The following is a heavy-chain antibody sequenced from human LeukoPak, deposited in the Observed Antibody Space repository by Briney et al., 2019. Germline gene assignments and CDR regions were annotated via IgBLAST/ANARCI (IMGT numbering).Heavy chain of an antibody. CDR1: GGSFSGYY. Sequence: SETLSLTCAVYGGSFSGYYWSWIRQPPGKGLEWIGEINHSGSTNYNPSLKSRVTISVDTSKNQFSLKLSSVTAADTAVYYCAGGIAAAGGLRMDVWGKGTTVTVSS. J-gene: IGHJ6*03. V-gene: IGHV4-34*01. D-gene: IGHD6-13*01. CDR2: INHSGST. CDR3: AGGIAAAGGLRMDV.